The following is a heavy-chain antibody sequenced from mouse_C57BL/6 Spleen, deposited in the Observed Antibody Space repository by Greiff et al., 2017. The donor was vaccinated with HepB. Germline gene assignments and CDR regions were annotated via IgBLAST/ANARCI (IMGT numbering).Heavy chain of an antibody. J-gene: IGHJ1*03. Sequence: VQLQQSGPELVKPGASVKLSCKASGYTFTSYDINWVKQRPGQGLEWIGWIYPRDGSTKYNEKFKGKATLTVDTSSSTAYMELHSLTSEDSAVYFCARLGYYGSSLYWYFDVWGTGTTVTVSS. CDR1: GYTFTSYD. V-gene: IGHV1-85*01. CDR3: ARLGYYGSSLYWYFDV. D-gene: IGHD1-1*01. CDR2: IYPRDGST.